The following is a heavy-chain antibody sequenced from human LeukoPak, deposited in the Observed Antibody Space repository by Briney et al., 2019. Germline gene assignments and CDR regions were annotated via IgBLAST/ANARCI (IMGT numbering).Heavy chain of an antibody. D-gene: IGHD3-10*01. CDR1: GGSISGYY. CDR2: IYSGST. V-gene: IGHV4-59*07. CDR3: AKSNGYGLVDI. J-gene: IGHJ3*02. Sequence: SDTLSLTCSVSGGSISGYYWSWIRQPPGKALEWIGYIYSGSTDYNPSLKSRVTISMDTSKNQFSLNLNSLTAADTAVYYCAKSNGYGLVDIWGQGTMVTVSS.